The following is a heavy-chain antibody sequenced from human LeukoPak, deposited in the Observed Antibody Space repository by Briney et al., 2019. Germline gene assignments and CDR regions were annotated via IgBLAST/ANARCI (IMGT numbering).Heavy chain of an antibody. Sequence: SETVSLNDNDAGNSISSYYGYWIRQPPGKRLEWIGYISSSGITNYNPSLKSRVTISPDTSKNQFSLKLSSVTAADTAVYYCARRDGGGLIDYWGQGALVTVSS. CDR2: ISSSGIT. CDR3: ARRDGGGLIDY. D-gene: IGHD2-15*01. V-gene: IGHV4-4*09. CDR1: GNSISSYY. J-gene: IGHJ4*02.